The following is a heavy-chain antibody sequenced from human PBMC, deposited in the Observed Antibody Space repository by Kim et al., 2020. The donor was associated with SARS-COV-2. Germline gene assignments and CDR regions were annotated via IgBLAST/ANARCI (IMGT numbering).Heavy chain of an antibody. CDR3: ARDPSGLLWFGEVWSSV. J-gene: IGHJ6*02. D-gene: IGHD3-10*01. V-gene: IGHV3-21*01. Sequence: VKGRFTISRDNAKNSLYLQMNSLRAEDTAVYYCARDPSGLLWFGEVWSSVWGQGTTVTVSS.